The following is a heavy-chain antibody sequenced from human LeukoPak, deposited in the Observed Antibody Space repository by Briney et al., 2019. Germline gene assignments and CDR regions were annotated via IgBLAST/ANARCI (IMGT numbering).Heavy chain of an antibody. V-gene: IGHV3-23*01. CDR1: GFTFSTYA. D-gene: IGHD6-19*01. CDR2: IGAGGGGGST. J-gene: IGHJ4*01. Sequence: GGSLRLSCAASGFTFSTYAMSWVRQAPGKGLEWVSSIGAGGGGGSTVYADSVKGRFAISRDNSKNTLFLRMNNLRAEDTAVYYCAIDPYSSGWRGGDYFDYWGQEPWSPSPQ. CDR3: AIDPYSSGWRGGDYFDY.